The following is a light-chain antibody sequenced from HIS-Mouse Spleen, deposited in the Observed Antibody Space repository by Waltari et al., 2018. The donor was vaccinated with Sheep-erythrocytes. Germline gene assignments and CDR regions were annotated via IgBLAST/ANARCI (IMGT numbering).Light chain of an antibody. J-gene: IGKJ2*01. Sequence: AIRMTQSPSSLSASTGDRVTITCRASQGISSYLAWYQQKPGKAPKLLIYAASTLQSGGPSRFSGSGSGTDFTLTISCLQSEDFATYYCQQYYSYHTFGQGTKLEIK. CDR1: QGISSY. CDR3: QQYYSYHT. V-gene: IGKV1-8*01. CDR2: AAS.